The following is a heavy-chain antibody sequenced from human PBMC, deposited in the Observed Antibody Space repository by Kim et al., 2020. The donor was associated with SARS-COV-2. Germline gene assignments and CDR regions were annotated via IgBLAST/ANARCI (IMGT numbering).Heavy chain of an antibody. CDR1: GFTFSSYG. Sequence: GGSLRLSCAASGFTFSSYGMHWVRQAPGKGLEWVAVISYDGSNKYYADSVKGRFTISRDNSKNTLYLQMNSLRAEDTAVYYCAKWGANNIVATIGLDYWGQGTLVTVSS. D-gene: IGHD5-12*01. CDR3: AKWGANNIVATIGLDY. V-gene: IGHV3-30*18. J-gene: IGHJ4*02. CDR2: ISYDGSNK.